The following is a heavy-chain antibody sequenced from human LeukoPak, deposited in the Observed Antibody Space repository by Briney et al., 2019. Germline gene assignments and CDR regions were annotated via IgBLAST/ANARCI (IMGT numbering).Heavy chain of an antibody. V-gene: IGHV1-2*02. D-gene: IGHD3-10*01. Sequence: ASVTVSCKASGYTFTGYYMHWVRQAPGQGLEWMGWINPNSGGTNYAQKFQGRVTMTRDTSISTAYMELSRLRSDDTAVYYCARDMVRGVRLYGYWGQGTLVTVSS. J-gene: IGHJ4*02. CDR3: ARDMVRGVRLYGY. CDR2: INPNSGGT. CDR1: GYTFTGYY.